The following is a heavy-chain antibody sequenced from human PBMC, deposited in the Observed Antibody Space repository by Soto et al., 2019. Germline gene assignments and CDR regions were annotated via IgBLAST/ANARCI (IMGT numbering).Heavy chain of an antibody. V-gene: IGHV4-59*01. CDR1: GGSISTYY. Sequence: SETLSLTCTVSGGSISTYYWSWIRQPPGKGLEWIGYISYSGSTNYNPSLRSRVTISLDTSKNQFSLKLNSVTAADPAVYSCARDAIPAVIAPYSYYAMDRWGQGTTVTLS. CDR3: ARDAIPAVIAPYSYYAMDR. J-gene: IGHJ6*02. CDR2: ISYSGST. D-gene: IGHD2-21*01.